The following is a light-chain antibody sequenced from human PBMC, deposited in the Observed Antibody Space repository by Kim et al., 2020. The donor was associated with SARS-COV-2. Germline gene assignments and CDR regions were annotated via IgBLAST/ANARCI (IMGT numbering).Light chain of an antibody. CDR2: AAS. Sequence: ASVGDRLPITCRANQSISSFLNWYQQKPAKAPNLLIYAASSLQSGVPSRFSGGGSGTDFTLTISSLQPEDVATYYCQQSYSTPRTFGQGTKVEIK. CDR1: QSISSF. CDR3: QQSYSTPRT. V-gene: IGKV1-39*01. J-gene: IGKJ1*01.